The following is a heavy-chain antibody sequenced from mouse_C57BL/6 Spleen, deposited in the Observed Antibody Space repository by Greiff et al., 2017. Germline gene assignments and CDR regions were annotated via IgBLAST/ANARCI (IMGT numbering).Heavy chain of an antibody. CDR3: TRVEGYYLYYFDY. Sequence: EVKVVESGEGLVKPGGSPKLSCAASGFTFCSYAMSWVRQTPEKRLEWVAYISSGGDYIYYADTVKGRFTISRDNARNTLYLQMSSLKSEDTAMYYCTRVEGYYLYYFDYWGQGTTLTVSS. CDR1: GFTFCSYA. J-gene: IGHJ2*01. CDR2: ISSGGDYI. V-gene: IGHV5-9-1*02. D-gene: IGHD2-3*01.